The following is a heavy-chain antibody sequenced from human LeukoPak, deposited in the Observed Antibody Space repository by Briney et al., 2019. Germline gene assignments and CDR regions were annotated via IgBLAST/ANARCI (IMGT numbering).Heavy chain of an antibody. J-gene: IGHJ4*02. CDR3: ARGGSGSYYGEGYYFDY. CDR1: GYTFTSYD. Sequence: ASVKVSCKASGYTFTSYDINWVRQATGQGLEWMGWMNPNSGNTGYAQKFQGRVTITRDTSASTAYMELSSLRSEDMAVYYCARGGSGSYYGEGYYFDYWGQGTLVTVSS. V-gene: IGHV1-8*03. D-gene: IGHD1-26*01. CDR2: MNPNSGNT.